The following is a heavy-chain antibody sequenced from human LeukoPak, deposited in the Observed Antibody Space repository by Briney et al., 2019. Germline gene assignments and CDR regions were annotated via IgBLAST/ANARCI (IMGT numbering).Heavy chain of an antibody. CDR2: ISYDGSNK. J-gene: IGHJ6*02. CDR1: GFTFSSYA. Sequence: GSLRLSCAASGFTFSSYAMHWVRQAPGKGLEWVAVISYDGSNKYYADSVKGRFTTSRDNSKNTLYLQMNSLRAEDTAVYYCARDLSSGYDWYYYYYGMDVWGQGTTVTVSS. D-gene: IGHD5-12*01. CDR3: ARDLSSGYDWYYYYYGMDV. V-gene: IGHV3-30-3*01.